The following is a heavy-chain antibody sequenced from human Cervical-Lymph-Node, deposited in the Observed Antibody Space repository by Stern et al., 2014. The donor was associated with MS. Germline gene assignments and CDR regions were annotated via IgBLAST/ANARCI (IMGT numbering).Heavy chain of an antibody. CDR3: ARLMITFHYYYGMDV. CDR1: GYSFTSYW. V-gene: IGHV5-51*01. Sequence: EVQLEESGAEVKKPGESLKISCKGSGYSFTSYWIGWVRQMPGKGLEWMGIIYPGDTDTKYSPSFQGQVTISADKSISTAYLQWSSLKASDTAMYYCARLMITFHYYYGMDVWGQGTTVTVSS. CDR2: IYPGDTDT. J-gene: IGHJ6*02. D-gene: IGHD3-16*01.